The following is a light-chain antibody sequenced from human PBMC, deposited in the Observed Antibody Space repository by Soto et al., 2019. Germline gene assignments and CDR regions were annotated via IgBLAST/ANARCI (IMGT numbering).Light chain of an antibody. J-gene: IGKJ4*01. CDR2: GAS. Sequence: IEMPQCPATVSMAAGERRTLSCRASQSVSSNLAWYQQKPGQAPRLLIYGASTRATGIPARFSGSGSGTDFTLTISSLQPEDFATYYCQQVNVYPSTFGGGTKVDI. V-gene: IGKV3-15*01. CDR3: QQVNVYPST. CDR1: QSVSSN.